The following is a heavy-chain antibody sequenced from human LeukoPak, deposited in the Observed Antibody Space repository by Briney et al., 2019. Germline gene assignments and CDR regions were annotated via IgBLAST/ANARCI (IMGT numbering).Heavy chain of an antibody. D-gene: IGHD2-15*01. CDR3: AREGSDPSGYIDY. V-gene: IGHV4-59*01. CDR1: GGSINNYF. CDR2: IYYNGST. Sequence: SETLSLTCTVSGGSINNYFWSWIRQPPGKGLEWIGYIYYNGSTNYNPSLKSRVTISVDTSKNQFSLRMNSVTAADTAVYYCAREGSDPSGYIDYWGQGTLLTVSS. J-gene: IGHJ4*02.